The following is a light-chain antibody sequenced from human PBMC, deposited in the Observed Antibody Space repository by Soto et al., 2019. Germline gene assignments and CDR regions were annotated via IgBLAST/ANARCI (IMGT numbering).Light chain of an antibody. J-gene: IGLJ3*02. CDR3: CSYAASYRWV. Sequence: QSVLTQPRSVSGSPGQSVTISCTGTSSDFGGYNYVSWYQQHPGKAPKLMIYDVSKRPSGVPDRFSGSKSGNTASLTISGLQAEDEADYYFCSYAASYRWVFCVRTKLTVL. CDR1: SSDFGGYNY. V-gene: IGLV2-11*01. CDR2: DVS.